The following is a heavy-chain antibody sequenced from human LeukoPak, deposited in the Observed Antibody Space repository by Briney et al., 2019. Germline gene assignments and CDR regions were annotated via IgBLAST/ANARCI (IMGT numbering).Heavy chain of an antibody. J-gene: IGHJ4*02. Sequence: GGSLRLSCAASGFTFSSYWMHWVRQAPGKGLVWVSRINMDGGSTYYADSVKGRFTISRDNAKNTLYLQMTCLRPEDTAVYFCAREGTGDYLDYWGQGTRVTVSS. CDR1: GFTFSSYW. D-gene: IGHD7-27*01. V-gene: IGHV3-74*01. CDR2: INMDGGST. CDR3: AREGTGDYLDY.